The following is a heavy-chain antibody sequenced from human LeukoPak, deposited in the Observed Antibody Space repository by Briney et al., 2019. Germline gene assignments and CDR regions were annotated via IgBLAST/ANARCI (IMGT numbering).Heavy chain of an antibody. V-gene: IGHV3-23*01. CDR2: ISGSGDST. CDR3: AKDAVRGSGRINWFDS. Sequence: GGSLRLSCEASGFSFSGYAMSWVRQAPGKGLEWVSAISGSGDSTYYADSVKGRFTISRDNSKNTLYLQMNSLRAEDTAVYYCAKDAVRGSGRINWFDSWGPGTLVTVSS. D-gene: IGHD3-10*01. CDR1: GFSFSGYA. J-gene: IGHJ5*01.